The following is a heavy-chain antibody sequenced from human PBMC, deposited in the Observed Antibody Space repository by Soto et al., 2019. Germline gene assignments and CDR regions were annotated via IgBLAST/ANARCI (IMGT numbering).Heavy chain of an antibody. V-gene: IGHV3-11*06. CDR2: ISPGSRYP. J-gene: IGHJ5*02. D-gene: IGHD2-15*01. Sequence: GGSLRLSCASSGFTFSYYYMIWIRQAPGKGLEWLSYISPGSRYPAYADSVKGRFTISRDNARRSLSLQMNSLTVDDTAIYYCVRGGGGGLFDLWGQGSMVTVSS. CDR3: VRGGGGGLFDL. CDR1: GFTFSYYY.